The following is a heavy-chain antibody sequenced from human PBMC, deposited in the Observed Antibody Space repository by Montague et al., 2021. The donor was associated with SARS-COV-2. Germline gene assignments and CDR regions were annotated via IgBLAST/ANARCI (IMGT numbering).Heavy chain of an antibody. J-gene: IGHJ3*02. CDR2: TYYRSKWYH. Sequence: CAISGDSVSSNTATWNWNRQSPSIGLEWLGRTYYRSKWYHDYAISLKSRITINPDTSKNQFSLQLSSVAPEDTAVFYCARTTTRMLYPENAFDIWGQGTMVTVSS. V-gene: IGHV6-1*01. CDR1: GDSVSSNTAT. D-gene: IGHD2-15*01. CDR3: ARTTTRMLYPENAFDI.